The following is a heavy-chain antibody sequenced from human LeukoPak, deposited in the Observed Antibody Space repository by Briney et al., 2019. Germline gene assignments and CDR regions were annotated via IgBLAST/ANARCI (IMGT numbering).Heavy chain of an antibody. V-gene: IGHV5-51*01. Sequence: GESLKISCKGSGYSFTSYWIGWVRQMPGKGLEWMGIIYPGDSDTRYSPSFQGQVTISADKSISTAYLQWSSLKASDIAMYYCARVSGYSGYVLGMDVWGQGTTVTVSS. CDR1: GYSFTSYW. D-gene: IGHD5-12*01. J-gene: IGHJ6*02. CDR3: ARVSGYSGYVLGMDV. CDR2: IYPGDSDT.